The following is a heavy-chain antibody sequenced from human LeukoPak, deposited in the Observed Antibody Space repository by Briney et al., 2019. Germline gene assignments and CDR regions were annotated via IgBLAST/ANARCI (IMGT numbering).Heavy chain of an antibody. CDR1: GFIFNTYA. J-gene: IGHJ4*02. Sequence: GGSLRLSCEASGFIFNTYAMSWIRQAPGKGLEWVSSISGSGGATYYAGSVKGRFTISRDNSKNTLYLQMNSLRAEDSAVYYCAAAPRETAPLLPADYWGQGTLVTVSS. D-gene: IGHD5-18*01. CDR2: ISGSGGAT. CDR3: AAAPRETAPLLPADY. V-gene: IGHV3-23*01.